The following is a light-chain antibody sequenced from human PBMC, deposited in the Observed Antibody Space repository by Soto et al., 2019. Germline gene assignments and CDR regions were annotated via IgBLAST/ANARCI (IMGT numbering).Light chain of an antibody. J-gene: IGKJ1*01. V-gene: IGKV3-20*01. CDR2: GVS. CDR3: QLYSGSPWT. CDR1: QSINNNY. Sequence: EIVLTQSPGTLSLSPGERATLSCRASQSINNNYLAWYQQEPGQTRRLLIDGVSIRATGIPDRFSGSGSETDFTLTISRLEPEDFAVYYCQLYSGSPWTFGQGTKVEIK.